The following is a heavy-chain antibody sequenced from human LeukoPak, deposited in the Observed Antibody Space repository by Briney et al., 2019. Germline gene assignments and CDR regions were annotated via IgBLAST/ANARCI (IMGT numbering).Heavy chain of an antibody. V-gene: IGHV3-74*01. J-gene: IGHJ4*02. CDR3: ARGGGGYCSA. CDR1: GFTFSNYW. CDR2: INGDGSRT. D-gene: IGHD2-15*01. Sequence: PGGSLRLSCAASGFTFSNYWMHWVRQAPGKGLVWVSHINGDGSRTTYADSVKGRFTISRDNAKNTLYLQMNSPRAEDTAVYYCARGGGGYCSAWGQGTLVTVSS.